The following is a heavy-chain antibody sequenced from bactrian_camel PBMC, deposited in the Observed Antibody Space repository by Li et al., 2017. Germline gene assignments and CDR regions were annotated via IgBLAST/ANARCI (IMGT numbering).Heavy chain of an antibody. CDR3: AAGWGHCDLQADFRA. V-gene: IGHV3S53*01. CDR1: GATHMSSFC. Sequence: QLVESGGGSVQAGGSLRLSCAASGATHMSSFCMAWFRQTPGNEREGVASIAQDGRATYADSLEGRFTISKDNAKDTLYLQMRSLKPEDTGVYSCAAGWGHCDLQADFRAWGQGTQVTVS. D-gene: IGHD1*01. J-gene: IGHJ6*01. CDR2: IAQDGRA.